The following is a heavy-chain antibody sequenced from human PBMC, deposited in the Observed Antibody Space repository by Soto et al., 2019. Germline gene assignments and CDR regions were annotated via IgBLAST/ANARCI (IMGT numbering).Heavy chain of an antibody. D-gene: IGHD3-16*01. CDR1: GFTFSSYA. CDR3: ARDLARGDDY. CDR2: ISSNGGST. J-gene: IGHJ4*02. V-gene: IGHV3-64*01. Sequence: EVQLVESGGGLVQPGGSLRLSCAASGFTFSSYAMHWVRQAPGKGLEYVSAISSNGGSTYYANSVKGRFTISRDNSKNTLHHQMGSLRAEDMAVYHCARDLARGDDYWGQGTLVTVSS.